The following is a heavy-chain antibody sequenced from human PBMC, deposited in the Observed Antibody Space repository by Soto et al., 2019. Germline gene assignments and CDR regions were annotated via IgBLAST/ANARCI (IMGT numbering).Heavy chain of an antibody. D-gene: IGHD3-9*01. Sequence: ASVKVSCQVSGYTLTELSMHWVRQAPGKRLEWMGGFDPEDGETIYAQKFQGRVTMTEDTSTDTAYMELSSLRSEDTAVYYFATGYYDILTGYSPSPFDYWGQGTLVTVSS. J-gene: IGHJ4*02. CDR2: FDPEDGET. V-gene: IGHV1-24*01. CDR1: GYTLTELS. CDR3: ATGYYDILTGYSPSPFDY.